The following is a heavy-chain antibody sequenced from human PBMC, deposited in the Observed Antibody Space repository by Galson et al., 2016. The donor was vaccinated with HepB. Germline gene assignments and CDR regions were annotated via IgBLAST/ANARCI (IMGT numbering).Heavy chain of an antibody. CDR2: INGTGST. V-gene: IGHV4-34*01. Sequence: ETLSLTCAVSGGSFSGYPWSWIRQPPGKGLEWIGEINGTGSTNYTPSLKSRVSISVDTSKNQFSLKLSSVTAADTAVYYCARGFLPLSYVWGNYRYCAKDDTRSWFDSWGQGTLVTVSS. CDR1: GGSFSGYP. J-gene: IGHJ5*01. D-gene: IGHD3-16*02. CDR3: ARGFLPLSYVWGNYRYCAKDDTRSWFDS.